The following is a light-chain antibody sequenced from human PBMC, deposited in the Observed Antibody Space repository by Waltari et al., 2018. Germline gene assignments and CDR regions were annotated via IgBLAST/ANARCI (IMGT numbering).Light chain of an antibody. J-gene: IGKJ4*01. CDR3: MQALQIPLT. CDR1: QSLLHSNGYNY. V-gene: IGKV2-28*01. Sequence: DIVMTQSPLSLPVTPGEPASISCRSSQSLLHSNGYNYLDWYLQKPGQSPQLLIYLGSNRASGVPDRFSGSGSGTDFTLKISRVEAEDVGLYYCMQALQIPLTFGGGTKVEIK. CDR2: LGS.